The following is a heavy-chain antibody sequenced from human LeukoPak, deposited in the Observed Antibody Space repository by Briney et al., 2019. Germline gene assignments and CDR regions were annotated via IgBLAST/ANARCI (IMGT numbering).Heavy chain of an antibody. J-gene: IGHJ6*02. Sequence: PSETLSLTCTVSGGSISSYYWSWIRQPPGKGLEWIGYIYYSGSTNYNPSLKSRVTISVDTSKNQFSLKLSSVTAADTAVYYCARRGQYYYGMDVWGQGTTVTVSS. CDR2: IYYSGST. V-gene: IGHV4-59*01. CDR1: GGSISSYY. D-gene: IGHD3/OR15-3a*01. CDR3: ARRGQYYYGMDV.